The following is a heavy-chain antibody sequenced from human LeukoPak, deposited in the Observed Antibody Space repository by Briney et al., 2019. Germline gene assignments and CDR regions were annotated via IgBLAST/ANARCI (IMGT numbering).Heavy chain of an antibody. D-gene: IGHD6-19*01. CDR1: GFTFGDYA. J-gene: IGHJ3*02. CDR3: TRDKTSGWYEDAFDI. CDR2: VRTKAYGGTT. Sequence: GGSLRLSCSASGFTFGDYAFSWVRQAPGKGLEWVGFVRTKAYGGTTECAASVKGIFTISRDDSKSIAYLQMNSLKTEDTAIYYCTRDKTSGWYEDAFDIWGQGTMVTVSS. V-gene: IGHV3-49*04.